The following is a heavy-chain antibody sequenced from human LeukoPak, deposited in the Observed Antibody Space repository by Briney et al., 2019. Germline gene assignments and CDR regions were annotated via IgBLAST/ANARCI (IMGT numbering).Heavy chain of an antibody. J-gene: IGHJ4*02. CDR2: IYPGDSDT. CDR1: GYSFTSYW. V-gene: IGHV5-51*03. Sequence: KPGESLKISCKGSGYSFTSYWIGWVRQMPGKGLEWMGIIYPGDSDTRYSPSFQGQVTISADKSISTAYLQWSSLKASDTAMYYCARLSESSSQHPYFDYWGQGTLVTVSS. D-gene: IGHD6-13*01. CDR3: ARLSESSSQHPYFDY.